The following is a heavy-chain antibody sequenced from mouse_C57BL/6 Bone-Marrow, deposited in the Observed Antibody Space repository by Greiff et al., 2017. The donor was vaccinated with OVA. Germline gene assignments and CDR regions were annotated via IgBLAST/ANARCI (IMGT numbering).Heavy chain of an antibody. CDR3: TTSTGTKYYYAMDY. CDR1: GFNIKDDY. V-gene: IGHV14-4*01. CDR2: IDPENGDT. J-gene: IGHJ4*01. Sequence: EVQLQQSGAELVRPGASVKLSCTASGFNIKDDYMHWVKQRPEQGLEWIGWIDPENGDTEYASKFQGKATITADTSSNTAYLQLSSLTSEDTAVYYCTTSTGTKYYYAMDYWGQGTSVTVSS. D-gene: IGHD4-1*02.